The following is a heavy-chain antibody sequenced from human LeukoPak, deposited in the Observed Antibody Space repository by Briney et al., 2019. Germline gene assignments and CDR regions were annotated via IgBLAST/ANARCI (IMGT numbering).Heavy chain of an antibody. V-gene: IGHV3-30*04. CDR2: ISDNGSKE. D-gene: IGHD5/OR15-5a*01. J-gene: IGHJ4*02. CDR3: AKEWSVSNLRYFDC. Sequence: PGKSLRLSCVGSGFTFGRYVMHWVRQAPGKGLEWVAVISDNGSKEYHADSVKGRFTISRDNSKNVLYLQMDSLRAEDTAVYYCAKEWSVSNLRYFDCWGQGTLVTVSS. CDR1: GFTFGRYV.